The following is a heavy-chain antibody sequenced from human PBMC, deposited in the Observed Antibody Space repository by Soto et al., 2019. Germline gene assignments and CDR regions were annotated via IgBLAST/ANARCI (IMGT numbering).Heavy chain of an antibody. CDR3: TAKYSSSPNNDY. Sequence: GGSLRLSCAASGFTFSRDGMSWVRQAPGKGLEWVGRIKSKTDGGTTDYAAPVKGRFTISRDDSKNTLYLQMNSLKTEDTAVYYCTAKYSSSPNNDYWGQGTLVTVSS. V-gene: IGHV3-15*01. J-gene: IGHJ4*02. D-gene: IGHD6-6*01. CDR1: GFTFSRDG. CDR2: IKSKTDGGTT.